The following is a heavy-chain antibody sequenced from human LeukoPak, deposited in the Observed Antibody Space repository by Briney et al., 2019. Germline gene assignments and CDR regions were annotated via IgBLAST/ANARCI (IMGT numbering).Heavy chain of an antibody. CDR1: GYSFTSYW. CDR2: IYPGDSDT. CDR3: ARSDSGSYFFFDY. Sequence: GESLKVSCKGSGYSFTSYWIGWVRQMPRKGLEWMGIIYPGDSDTRYSPSFQGQVTISADKSINTAYLQWSSLKASDTAMYYCARSDSGSYFFFDYWGQGTLVTVSS. D-gene: IGHD1-26*01. J-gene: IGHJ4*02. V-gene: IGHV5-51*01.